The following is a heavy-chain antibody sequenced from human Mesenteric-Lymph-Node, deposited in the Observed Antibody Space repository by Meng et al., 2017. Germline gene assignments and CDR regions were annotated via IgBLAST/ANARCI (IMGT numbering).Heavy chain of an antibody. CDR1: GGSLSSGGYY. J-gene: IGHJ5*02. V-gene: IGHV4-31*03. CDR2: IHSSGST. CDR3: ARASYGSGSPLGESWFDP. D-gene: IGHD3-10*01. Sequence: QDPRWRSGPELDMPSLTLPLTCSVSGGSLSSGGYYWSWIRQHPGKGLEWIGYIHSSGSTYYNPPLRSRLTISVDTSKNQFSLKLSSVTAADTAVYYCARASYGSGSPLGESWFDPWGQGTLVTVSS.